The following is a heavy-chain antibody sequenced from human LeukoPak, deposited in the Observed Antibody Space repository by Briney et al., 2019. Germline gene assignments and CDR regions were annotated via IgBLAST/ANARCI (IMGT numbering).Heavy chain of an antibody. V-gene: IGHV6-1*01. CDR2: TYYRSKWYN. J-gene: IGHJ6*03. D-gene: IGHD2-2*01. Sequence: SQTLSLTCAISGDSVSSNSAAWNWIRQSPSRGLEWLGRTYYRSKWYNDYAVSVKSRITINPDTSKNQFSLQLNSVTPEDTAVYYCARGQGLRCSSTSCYDRYYYMDVLGKGTTVTVSS. CDR1: GDSVSSNSAA. CDR3: ARGQGLRCSSTSCYDRYYYMDV.